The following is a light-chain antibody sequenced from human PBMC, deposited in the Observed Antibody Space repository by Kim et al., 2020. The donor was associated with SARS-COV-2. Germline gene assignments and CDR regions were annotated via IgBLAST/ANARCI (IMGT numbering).Light chain of an antibody. CDR2: GKD. J-gene: IGLJ1*01. CDR1: SLRNYH. Sequence: SSELTQDPAVSVALGQTVRITCQGDSLRNYHASWYQQKPGQAPVLVIYGKDNRPSGIPDRLSGSSSGNTASLTITGAQAEDEADYYCNSRDSSGNHVFGT. V-gene: IGLV3-19*01. CDR3: NSRDSSGNHV.